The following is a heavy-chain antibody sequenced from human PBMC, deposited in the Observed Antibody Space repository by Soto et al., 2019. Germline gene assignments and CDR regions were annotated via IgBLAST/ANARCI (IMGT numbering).Heavy chain of an antibody. D-gene: IGHD6-25*01. V-gene: IGHV4-31*03. CDR2: IYYSGST. J-gene: IGHJ6*02. CDR1: GDSISSAGHY. Sequence: SETLSLTCSVSGDSISSAGHYWTWIRQQPGKGLEWIGYIYYSGSTDYNPSLKSRVTISVDTSKNQFSLKLSSVTAADTAVYYCAKESGGYDSSTRYGLDVWGQGTTVTVSS. CDR3: AKESGGYDSSTRYGLDV.